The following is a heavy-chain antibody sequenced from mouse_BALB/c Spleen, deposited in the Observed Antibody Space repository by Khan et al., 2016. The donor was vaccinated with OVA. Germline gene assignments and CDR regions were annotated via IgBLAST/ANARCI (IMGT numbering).Heavy chain of an antibody. J-gene: IGHJ4*01. CDR3: ARGNYYGYAMDY. V-gene: IGHV3-2*02. CDR2: ISYSGRT. Sequence: VQLKESGPGLVKPSQSLSLTCTVTGYSITSNYAWNWLRQFPGNKLEWMGYISYSGRTSYIPSLKSRISITRDTSKNQFFLQLNSVTTADTATYYCARGNYYGYAMDYWGQGTSVTVSA. D-gene: IGHD1-1*01. CDR1: GYSITSNYA.